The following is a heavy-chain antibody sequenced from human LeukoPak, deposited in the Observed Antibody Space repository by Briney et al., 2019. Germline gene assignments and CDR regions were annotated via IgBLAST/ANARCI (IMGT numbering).Heavy chain of an antibody. D-gene: IGHD3-16*02. CDR3: ARRIRGVHDYVWGSYRSVFYYFDY. J-gene: IGHJ4*02. CDR2: INHSGSS. V-gene: IGHV4-34*01. CDR1: GGSFSGYY. Sequence: SETLSLTCAVYGGSFSGYYWSWIRQPPAKGREWIGEINHSGSSNYNPSLTSRVTTSVDTSKNQFSLKLSSVTAADTAVYYCARRIRGVHDYVWGSYRSVFYYFDYWGQGTLVTVSS.